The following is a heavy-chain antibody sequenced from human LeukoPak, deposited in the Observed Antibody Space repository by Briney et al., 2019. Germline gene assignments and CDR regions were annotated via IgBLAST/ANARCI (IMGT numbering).Heavy chain of an antibody. CDR2: INSDGSST. Sequence: GGSLRLSCAASGFTFSSYWMHWVRQAPGKGLVWVSRINSDGSSTIYADSVKGRFTISRDNAKNTLYLQMNSLRAEDTAVYYCARAPYYDSSGPLVWGQGTLVTVSS. V-gene: IGHV3-74*01. CDR3: ARAPYYDSSGPLV. CDR1: GFTFSSYW. J-gene: IGHJ4*02. D-gene: IGHD3-22*01.